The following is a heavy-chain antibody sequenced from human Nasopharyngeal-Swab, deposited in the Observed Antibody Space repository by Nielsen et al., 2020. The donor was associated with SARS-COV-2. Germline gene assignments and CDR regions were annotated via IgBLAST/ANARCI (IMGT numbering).Heavy chain of an antibody. V-gene: IGHV3-23*01. CDR1: GFTFSSYA. CDR3: AKGSTAAPYYYYGMDV. J-gene: IGHJ6*02. Sequence: GGSLRLSCAASGFTFSSYAMSWVRQAPGKGLEWVSAISGSGGSTYYADPVKGRFTISRDNSKNTLYLQMNSLRAEDTAVYYCAKGSTAAPYYYYGMDVWGQGTTVTVSS. D-gene: IGHD6-6*01. CDR2: ISGSGGST.